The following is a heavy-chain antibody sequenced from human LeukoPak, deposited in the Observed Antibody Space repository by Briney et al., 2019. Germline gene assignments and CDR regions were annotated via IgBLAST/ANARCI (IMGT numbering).Heavy chain of an antibody. Sequence: QMQLQESGPGLVKPSQTLSLTCTVSGGSISNGDYYWSWIRQPPGQGLEWIGYIYYSAPTYYTPSLKSRLTISVDTSKNQFSLKLSSVTAADTAVYYCARVVRWFDPWGQGTLVTVSS. J-gene: IGHJ5*02. CDR1: GGSISNGDYY. V-gene: IGHV4-30-4*08. CDR2: IYYSAPT. CDR3: ARVVRWFDP.